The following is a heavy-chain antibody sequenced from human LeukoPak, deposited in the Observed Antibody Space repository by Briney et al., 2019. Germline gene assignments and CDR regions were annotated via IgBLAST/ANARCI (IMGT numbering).Heavy chain of an antibody. Sequence: KPGGSLRLSCAASGFTFSDYYMTWIRQAPGKGLEWVSYISSSGSYTNYADSVKGRFTISRDNAKNSLYLQMNSLRAEDTAVYYCARDWKTNSFDYWGQGTLVTVSS. CDR3: ARDWKTNSFDY. D-gene: IGHD1-1*01. J-gene: IGHJ4*02. V-gene: IGHV3-11*05. CDR2: ISSSGSYT. CDR1: GFTFSDYY.